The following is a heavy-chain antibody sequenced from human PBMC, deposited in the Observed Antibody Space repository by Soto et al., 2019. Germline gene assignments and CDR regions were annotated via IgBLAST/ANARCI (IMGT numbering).Heavy chain of an antibody. CDR2: IYHSGST. J-gene: IGHJ6*03. Sequence: SETLSLTCAVSSGSISSSNWWSWVRQPPGKGLEWIGEIYHSGSTNYNPSLKSRVTISVDKSKNQFSLKLSSVTAADTAVYYCARGYSSSKNYYYYYMDVWGKGTTVT. D-gene: IGHD6-6*01. V-gene: IGHV4-4*02. CDR1: SGSISSSNW. CDR3: ARGYSSSKNYYYYYMDV.